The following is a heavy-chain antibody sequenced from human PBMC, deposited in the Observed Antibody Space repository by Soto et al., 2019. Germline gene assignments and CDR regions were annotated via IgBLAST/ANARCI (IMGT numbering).Heavy chain of an antibody. CDR1: GGSLSSYY. CDR3: AREGYTFGAFDY. CDR2: ISYSGTT. J-gene: IGHJ4*02. Sequence: PSETLSLTCTVSGGSLSSYYWSWFRRPPGMGLEWIASISYSGTTNYNSSLKSRVTISIDTSKNQFSLKFNSVTAADTAVYYCAREGYTFGAFDYWGQGALLTVSS. D-gene: IGHD5-18*01. V-gene: IGHV4-59*01.